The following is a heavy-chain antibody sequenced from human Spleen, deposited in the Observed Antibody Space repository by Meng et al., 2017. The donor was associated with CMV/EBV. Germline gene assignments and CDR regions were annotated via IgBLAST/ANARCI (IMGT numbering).Heavy chain of an antibody. V-gene: IGHV1-2*02. CDR2: INPDSGGT. D-gene: IGHD2-2*01. CDR1: GNY. J-gene: IGHJ5*02. CDR3: ARDSTLYCSSATCYSLWWFDP. Sequence: GNYLHWVRQAPGQGLEWMGWINPDSGGTNYAQKFQGRVTMTRDTSIRTAYMELRRLRSDDTAVYFCARDSTLYCSSATCYSLWWFDPWGQGTLVTVSS.